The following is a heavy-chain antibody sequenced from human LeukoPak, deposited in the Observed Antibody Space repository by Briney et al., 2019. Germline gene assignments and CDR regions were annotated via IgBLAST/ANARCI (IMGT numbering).Heavy chain of an antibody. D-gene: IGHD5-18*01. V-gene: IGHV3-11*01. Sequence: GGSLRLSCAASGFSFSDFYMSWIRQAPGKGLKWISYISQSGSDINYADSVRGRFTVSRDNAKNSLYLQMNSLRAEDTAVYYCARTARVGDYWGQGTLVTVSS. J-gene: IGHJ4*02. CDR1: GFSFSDFY. CDR2: ISQSGSDI. CDR3: ARTARVGDY.